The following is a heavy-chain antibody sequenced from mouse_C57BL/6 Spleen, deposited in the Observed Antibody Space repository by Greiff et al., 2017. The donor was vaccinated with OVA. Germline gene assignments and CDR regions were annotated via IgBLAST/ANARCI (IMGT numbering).Heavy chain of an antibody. CDR2: IRNKGNGYTT. CDR3: ARSYGTSPAWFAY. V-gene: IGHV7-3*01. Sequence: EVKLVESGGGLVQPGGSLSLSCAASGFTFTDYYMSWVRQPPGKALEWLGFIRNKGNGYTTEYSASVKGRFTISRDNSQSILYLQMNALRAEDSATYYCARSYGTSPAWFAYWGQGTLVTVSA. D-gene: IGHD1-1*01. J-gene: IGHJ3*01. CDR1: GFTFTDYY.